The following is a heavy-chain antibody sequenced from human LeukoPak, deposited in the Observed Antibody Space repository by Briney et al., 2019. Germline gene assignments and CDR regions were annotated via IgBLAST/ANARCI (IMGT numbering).Heavy chain of an antibody. CDR3: ARVNFRDYRGYTWFEP. J-gene: IGHJ5*02. CDR1: GVTFGDYA. CDR2: VRTKTHGGAP. D-gene: IGHD3-10*01. V-gene: IGHV3-49*03. Sequence: GGSLRLSCKGSGVTFGDYAVTWFRQAPGKGLEWVGFVRTKTHGGAPETAASVKGRFNVSRDDSEGIAYLQMTSLRTEDTAMYYCARVNFRDYRGYTWFEPWGQGTLVTVSS.